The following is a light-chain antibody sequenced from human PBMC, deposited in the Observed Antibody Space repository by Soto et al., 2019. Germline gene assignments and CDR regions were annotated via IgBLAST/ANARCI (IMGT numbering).Light chain of an antibody. J-gene: IGKJ2*02. Sequence: DIQMTQSPSTLSASVGDRVTITCRASQSISSWLAWYQQKPGKAPKLLIYKASNLESGVPSRFRGTGSGTDFTFTISSLQPDDFATYYCQQYNSYPCTFGQGTKLEIK. CDR3: QQYNSYPCT. CDR1: QSISSW. CDR2: KAS. V-gene: IGKV1-5*03.